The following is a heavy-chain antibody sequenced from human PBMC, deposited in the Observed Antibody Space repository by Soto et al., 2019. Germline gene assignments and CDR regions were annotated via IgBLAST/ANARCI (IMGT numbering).Heavy chain of an antibody. J-gene: IGHJ4*02. CDR2: IKQDGSEK. Sequence: GSLSLSCAASGLTFSSYGMTWVCQAPGKGLEWVANIKQDGSEKYYVDSVKGRFTISRDNAKNSLYLQMNSLRAEDTAVYYCARGPDYDSSGYYFRLDVWGQGTLVTVSS. CDR1: GLTFSSYG. CDR3: ARGPDYDSSGYYFRLDV. D-gene: IGHD3-22*01. V-gene: IGHV3-7*03.